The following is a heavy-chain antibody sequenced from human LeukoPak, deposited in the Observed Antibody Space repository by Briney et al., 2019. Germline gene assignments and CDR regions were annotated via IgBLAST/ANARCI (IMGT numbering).Heavy chain of an antibody. J-gene: IGHJ1*01. D-gene: IGHD3-22*01. CDR2: ISAYNGNT. Sequence: GASVKVSCKASGYTFTSYGISWVRQAPGQGLERMGWISAYNGNTNYAQKLQGRVTMTTDTSTSTAYMELRSLRSDDTAVYYCARVYDSSGYYYEEYFQHWGQGTLVTVSS. CDR1: GYTFTSYG. CDR3: ARVYDSSGYYYEEYFQH. V-gene: IGHV1-18*01.